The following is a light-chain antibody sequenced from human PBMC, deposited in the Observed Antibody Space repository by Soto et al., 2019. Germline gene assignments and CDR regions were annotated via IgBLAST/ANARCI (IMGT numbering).Light chain of an antibody. CDR2: GAS. Sequence: EIVMTQSPATLSVSPGERATLSCRASQSVSSNLAWYQQKPGQAPRLLIYGASTRATGIPARFSGSGSGTDFTLTISSLEPEDFAVYYCQQYGSSPPFTFGPGT. V-gene: IGKV3-15*01. J-gene: IGKJ3*01. CDR1: QSVSSN. CDR3: QQYGSSPPFT.